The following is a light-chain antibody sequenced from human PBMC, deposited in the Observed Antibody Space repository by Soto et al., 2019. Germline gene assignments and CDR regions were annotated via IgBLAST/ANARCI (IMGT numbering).Light chain of an antibody. Sequence: QSVLTQSASVSGSPGRSITISCTGTSSDIGGYNYVSWYQQLPGKVPKLIIYDVSNRPSGVSDRFSGSKSGNAASLTISGLQAEDEADYYCSSYTSTSTLYVFGTGTKLTVL. V-gene: IGLV2-14*03. CDR1: SSDIGGYNY. J-gene: IGLJ1*01. CDR2: DVS. CDR3: SSYTSTSTLYV.